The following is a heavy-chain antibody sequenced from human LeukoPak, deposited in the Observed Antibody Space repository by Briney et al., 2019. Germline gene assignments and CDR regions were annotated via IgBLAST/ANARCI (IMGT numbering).Heavy chain of an antibody. Sequence: SETLSLTCAVYGGSFSGYYWSWIRQPPGKGLEWIGEINHSGSTNYNPSLKSRVTISVDTSKNQFSLKLSSVTAADTAVYYCARLILGIAAAGIDYWGQGTLVTVSS. CDR3: ARLILGIAAAGIDY. J-gene: IGHJ4*02. D-gene: IGHD6-13*01. CDR2: INHSGST. CDR1: GGSFSGYY. V-gene: IGHV4-34*01.